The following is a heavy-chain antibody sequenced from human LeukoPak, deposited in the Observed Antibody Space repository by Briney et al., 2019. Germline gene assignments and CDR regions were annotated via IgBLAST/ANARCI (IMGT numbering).Heavy chain of an antibody. J-gene: IGHJ5*02. V-gene: IGHV1-2*06. CDR2: INPNSGGT. CDR3: ARDARDPWDIVVVKMGNWFDP. Sequence: GASVKVSCKASGGTFSSYAISWVRQAPGQGLEWMGRINPNSGGTNYAQKFQGRVTMTRDTSISTAYMELSRLRSDDTAVYYCARDARDPWDIVVVKMGNWFDPWGQGTLVTVSS. D-gene: IGHD3-22*01. CDR1: GGTFSSYA.